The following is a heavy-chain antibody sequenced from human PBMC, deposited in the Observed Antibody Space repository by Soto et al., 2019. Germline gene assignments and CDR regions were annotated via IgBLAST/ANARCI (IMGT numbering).Heavy chain of an antibody. Sequence: ETLSLTCTVSGGSISSYYWSWIRQPPGKGLEWIGYIYYSGSTNYNPSLKSRVTISVDTSKNQFSLKLSSVTAADTAVYYCAREWRDGSDRYFQHWGQGTLVTVSS. CDR1: GGSISSYY. D-gene: IGHD3-10*01. V-gene: IGHV4-59*01. CDR2: IYYSGST. CDR3: AREWRDGSDRYFQH. J-gene: IGHJ1*01.